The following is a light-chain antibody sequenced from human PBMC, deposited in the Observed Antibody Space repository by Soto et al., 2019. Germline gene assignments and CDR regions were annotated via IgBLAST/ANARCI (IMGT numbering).Light chain of an antibody. Sequence: QSALTQPPSASGSPGQSVTISCTGTSSDVGVYNSVSWYQQHPAQAPKLMIYDVSKRPSGVPDRFSGSKSANTASLTVSGLQAEDEADYYCSSYAGTHIVFGTGTKLTVL. V-gene: IGLV2-8*01. J-gene: IGLJ1*01. CDR2: DVS. CDR1: SSDVGVYNS. CDR3: SSYAGTHIV.